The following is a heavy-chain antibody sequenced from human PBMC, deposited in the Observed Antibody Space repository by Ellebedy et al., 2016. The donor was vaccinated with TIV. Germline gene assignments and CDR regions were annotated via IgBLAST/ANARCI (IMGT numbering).Heavy chain of an antibody. D-gene: IGHD6-6*01. J-gene: IGHJ5*02. CDR2: ISYDGSNK. CDR3: AREYSSSNQYNWFDP. CDR1: GFTFSSYA. V-gene: IGHV3-30-3*01. Sequence: GESLKISCAASGFTFSSYAMHWVRQAPGKGLEWVAVISYDGSNKYYADSVKGRFTISRDNSKNTLYLQMNSLRAEDTAVYYCAREYSSSNQYNWFDPWGQGTLVTVSS.